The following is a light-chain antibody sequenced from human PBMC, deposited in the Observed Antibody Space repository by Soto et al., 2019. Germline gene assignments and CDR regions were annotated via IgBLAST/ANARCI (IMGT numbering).Light chain of an antibody. CDR1: QSVSSN. Sequence: EIVLTQSPGTLSLSPGERATLSCRASQSVSSNLAWYQQKPGQAPRLLIYGASTRATGIPARFSGSGSGIEFTLTISSLQSEDFAVYYCQQYNNWPPITFGQGTRLEIK. V-gene: IGKV3D-15*01. CDR2: GAS. J-gene: IGKJ5*01. CDR3: QQYNNWPPIT.